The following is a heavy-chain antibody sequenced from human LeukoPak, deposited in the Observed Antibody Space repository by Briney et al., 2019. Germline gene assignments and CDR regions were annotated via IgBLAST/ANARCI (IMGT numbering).Heavy chain of an antibody. CDR3: TRDRSMAGSFDY. CDR2: IYYSGTT. Sequence: SETLSLTCTVSGGSISTYYWSWIRQPPGKGLEWIGYIYYSGTTNYNPSLKSRVTISVDASKNQFSLKLSSVTAADTAVYYCTRDRSMAGSFDYWGQGTLVTVSS. J-gene: IGHJ4*02. V-gene: IGHV4-59*01. D-gene: IGHD6-19*01. CDR1: GGSISTYY.